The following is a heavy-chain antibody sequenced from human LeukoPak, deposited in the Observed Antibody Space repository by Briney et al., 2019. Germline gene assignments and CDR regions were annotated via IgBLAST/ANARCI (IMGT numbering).Heavy chain of an antibody. Sequence: ASVKVSCKASGYTFTSYGISWARQAPGQGLEWMGWISAYNGNTNYAQKLQGRVTMTTDTSTSTAYMELRSLRSDDTAVYYCARGDLDYDILTGYIYYGMDVWGQGTTVTVSS. J-gene: IGHJ6*02. CDR1: GYTFTSYG. V-gene: IGHV1-18*01. CDR3: ARGDLDYDILTGYIYYGMDV. D-gene: IGHD3-9*01. CDR2: ISAYNGNT.